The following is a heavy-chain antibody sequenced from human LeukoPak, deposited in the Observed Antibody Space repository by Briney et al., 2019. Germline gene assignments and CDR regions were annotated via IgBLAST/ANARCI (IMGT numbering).Heavy chain of an antibody. D-gene: IGHD1-20*01. CDR1: GFTLSDYY. CDR3: AKEDNWNYYYYGMDV. V-gene: IGHV3-11*06. J-gene: IGHJ6*02. CDR2: IRRSSSYT. Sequence: GGSLRLSCVASGFTLSDYYMSWIRQAPGKGLEWVSYIRRSSSYTNYADSVKGRFTISRDNSKNTLYLRMNSLRAEDTAVYYCAKEDNWNYYYYGMDVWGQGTTVTVSS.